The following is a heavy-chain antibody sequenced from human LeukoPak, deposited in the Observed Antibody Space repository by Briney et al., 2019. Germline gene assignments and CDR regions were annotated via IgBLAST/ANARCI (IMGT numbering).Heavy chain of an antibody. CDR3: ARDLRLNWFDP. J-gene: IGHJ5*02. V-gene: IGHV4-38-2*02. Sequence: SETLSLTCAVSGYSISSGYYWGWTRQPPGKGLDWIGSIYHSGSTYYNPSLKSRVTISVDTSKNQFSLKLSSMTAADTAVYYCARDLRLNWFDPWGQGTLVTVSS. CDR1: GYSISSGYY. CDR2: IYHSGST.